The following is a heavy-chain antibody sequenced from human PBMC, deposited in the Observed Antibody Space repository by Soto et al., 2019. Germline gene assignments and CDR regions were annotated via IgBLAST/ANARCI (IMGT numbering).Heavy chain of an antibody. J-gene: IGHJ4*02. D-gene: IGHD3-9*01. V-gene: IGHV4-39*01. CDR2: IYYRGNA. CDR1: DDSINSDKYY. Sequence: QLQLQESGPGLVKPSETLSLMCSVSDDSINSDKYYWGWIRQPPGKGLEWIGSIYYRGNAYYNPSLQTLGTISLDKSKSQFSRKLNSGTAADSAVYCCARLEGLATISYYFDFWGPGALVTVSS. CDR3: ARLEGLATISYYFDF.